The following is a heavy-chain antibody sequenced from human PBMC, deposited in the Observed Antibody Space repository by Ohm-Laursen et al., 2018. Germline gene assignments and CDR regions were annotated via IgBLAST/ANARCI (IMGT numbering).Heavy chain of an antibody. CDR2: IDWDDDK. J-gene: IGHJ4*02. CDR1: AFSLSTSGVG. Sequence: PTQTLTLTCTFSAFSLSTSGVGVSWIRQPPGKALEWLARIDWDDDKYYSTSLKTRLTISKDTSKNQVVLTMTNMDPVDTATYFCARISPGDYHFDYWGQGTLVTVSS. V-gene: IGHV2-70*11. CDR3: ARISPGDYHFDY. D-gene: IGHD4-17*01.